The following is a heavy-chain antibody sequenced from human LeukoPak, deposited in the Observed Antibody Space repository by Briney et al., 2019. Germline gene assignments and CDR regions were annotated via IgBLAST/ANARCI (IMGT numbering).Heavy chain of an antibody. CDR1: GRSISSYY. CDR2: INYSGST. Sequence: SETLSLTCTVSGRSISSYYWSWIRQPPGKGLEWIGYINYSGSTNNNPSHKSRVTISVDTSKNQFSLKLSSVTAADTAVYYCARDYGSGYYYMDVWGKGTTVTISS. V-gene: IGHV4-59*01. CDR3: ARDYGSGYYYMDV. D-gene: IGHD3-10*01. J-gene: IGHJ6*03.